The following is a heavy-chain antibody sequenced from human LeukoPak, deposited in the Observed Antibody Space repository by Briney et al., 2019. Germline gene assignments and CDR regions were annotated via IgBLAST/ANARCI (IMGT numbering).Heavy chain of an antibody. J-gene: IGHJ4*02. V-gene: IGHV3-48*03. Sequence: GGSLRLSCAASGFTFSIYELHWVRQAPGKGLEWVSYISSSGGGIYYAHSVRGRFAISRDNAKNSLYLEMNSLRAEDTAIYYCARDRGSRRNSPYYFDYWGQGTLVTVSS. CDR3: ARDRGSRRNSPYYFDY. CDR2: ISSSGGGI. CDR1: GFTFSIYE. D-gene: IGHD2-21*01.